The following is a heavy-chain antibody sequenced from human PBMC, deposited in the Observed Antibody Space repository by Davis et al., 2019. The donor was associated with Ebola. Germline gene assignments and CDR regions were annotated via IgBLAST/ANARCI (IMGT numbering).Heavy chain of an antibody. CDR3: ARGPTVTYFDY. CDR1: GGSITSSY. V-gene: IGHV4-59*12. J-gene: IGHJ4*02. D-gene: IGHD4-17*01. CDR2: TYYSGST. Sequence: MPSETLSLTCTVSGGSITSSYWSWIRQPPAKGLEWIGYTYYSGSTHSNPSLKSQVTISVDTPKNQFSLKLSSVTAADTAVYYCARGPTVTYFDYWGQGTLVTVSS.